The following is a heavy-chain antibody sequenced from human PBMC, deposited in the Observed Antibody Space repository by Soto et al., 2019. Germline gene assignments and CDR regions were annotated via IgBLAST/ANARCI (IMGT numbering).Heavy chain of an antibody. V-gene: IGHV3-74*01. Sequence: GGSLRLSCAASGFTFSSYWMHWVRQAPGKVLVWVSRINSDGSSTSYADSVKGRFTISRDNAKNTLYLQMNSLSAEDTAVYYCSSLEIALAGNFDYWGQGTLVTVSS. CDR2: INSDGSST. J-gene: IGHJ4*02. CDR3: SSLEIALAGNFDY. D-gene: IGHD6-19*01. CDR1: GFTFSSYW.